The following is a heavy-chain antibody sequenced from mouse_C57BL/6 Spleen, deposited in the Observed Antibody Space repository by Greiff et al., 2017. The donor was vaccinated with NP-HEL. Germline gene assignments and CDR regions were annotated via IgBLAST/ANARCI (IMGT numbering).Heavy chain of an antibody. Sequence: VHVKQSGPELVKPGASVKISCKASGYSFTGYYMNWVKQSPEKSLEWIGEINPSTGGTTYNQKFKAKATLTVDKSSSTAYMQLKSLTSEDSAVYYCARDYYDGGDYWGQGTTLTVSS. CDR3: ARDYYDGGDY. V-gene: IGHV1-42*01. CDR2: INPSTGGT. D-gene: IGHD1-1*01. CDR1: GYSFTGYY. J-gene: IGHJ2*01.